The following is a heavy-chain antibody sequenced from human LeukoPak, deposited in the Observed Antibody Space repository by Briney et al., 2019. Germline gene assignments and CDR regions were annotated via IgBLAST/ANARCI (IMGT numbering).Heavy chain of an antibody. Sequence: SETLSLTCTVSGGSISSSSYYWGWIRQPPGKGLEWIGSIYYSGSTYYNSSLKSRVTISVDTSKNQFSLKLSSVTAADTAVYYCARLKWELIDYWGQGTLVTVSS. J-gene: IGHJ4*02. D-gene: IGHD1-26*01. CDR1: GGSISSSSYY. V-gene: IGHV4-39*01. CDR3: ARLKWELIDY. CDR2: IYYSGST.